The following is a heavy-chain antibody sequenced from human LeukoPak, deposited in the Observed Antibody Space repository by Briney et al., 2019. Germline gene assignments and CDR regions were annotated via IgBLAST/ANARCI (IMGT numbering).Heavy chain of an antibody. D-gene: IGHD4-17*01. CDR2: IYSGGST. Sequence: GGSLRLSCAASGFTFSSYAMSWVRQAPGKGLEWVSVIYSGGSTYYADSMKGRFTISRDNSKNTLYLQMNSLRAEDTAVYYCAKDTVRGGTTVPHWGQGTLVTVSS. V-gene: IGHV3-23*03. J-gene: IGHJ4*02. CDR1: GFTFSSYA. CDR3: AKDTVRGGTTVPH.